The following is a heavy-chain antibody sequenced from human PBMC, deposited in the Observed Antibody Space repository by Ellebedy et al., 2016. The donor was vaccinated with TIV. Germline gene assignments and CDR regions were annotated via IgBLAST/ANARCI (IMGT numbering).Heavy chain of an antibody. CDR2: ISSGSSTI. CDR3: ARDSERRASPPDY. D-gene: IGHD6-25*01. CDR1: GFTLSSYS. J-gene: IGHJ4*02. Sequence: GGSLRLSXAASGFTLSSYSMNWVRQAPGKGLEWVSYISSGSSTIYYADSVKGRFTISRDNGKNSVYLQMNSLRVEDTAVYYCARDSERRASPPDYWGQGTLVTVSS. V-gene: IGHV3-48*04.